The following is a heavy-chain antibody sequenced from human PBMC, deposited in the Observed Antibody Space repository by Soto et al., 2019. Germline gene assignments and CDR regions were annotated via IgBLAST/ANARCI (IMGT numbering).Heavy chain of an antibody. Sequence: GGSLRLSCAASGFTFSSYAMSWVRQAPGKGLEWVSAISGSGTSTYYADSVKGRFTISRDNSKNTLYLQMNSLRAEDTAVYYCAKANVVVPAAYYFDYWGQGALVTVSS. J-gene: IGHJ4*02. CDR3: AKANVVVPAAYYFDY. CDR2: ISGSGTST. D-gene: IGHD2-2*01. V-gene: IGHV3-23*01. CDR1: GFTFSSYA.